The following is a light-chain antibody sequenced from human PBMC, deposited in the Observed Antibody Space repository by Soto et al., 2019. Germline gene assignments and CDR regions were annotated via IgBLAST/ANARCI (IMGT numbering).Light chain of an antibody. CDR1: SSDVGGYNY. CDR3: SSYTSSSTPYV. V-gene: IGLV2-14*01. Sequence: QSALTQPASVSGSPGQSITISCTGTSSDVGGYNYVSWYQVHPGKAPKLVIHEVSNRPSGVSNRFSGSKSGNTASLTISGLQPEDEADYYCSSYTSSSTPYVFGTGTKLTVL. J-gene: IGLJ1*01. CDR2: EVS.